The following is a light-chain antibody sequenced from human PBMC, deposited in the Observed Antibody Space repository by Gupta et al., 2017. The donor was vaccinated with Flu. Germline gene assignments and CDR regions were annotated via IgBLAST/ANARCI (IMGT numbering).Light chain of an antibody. J-gene: IGLJ3*02. V-gene: IGLV3-1*01. CDR2: QGN. CDR1: NWEKKY. CDR3: QEGDRTTRV. Sequence: SQGQTARITCSGDNWEKKYGCRDQQKPGQSLVLVMYQGNRRASGTPGRFSGSAAGTTAILTIRGTRAMDEDYYYCQEGDRTTRVFGGGTKLTVL.